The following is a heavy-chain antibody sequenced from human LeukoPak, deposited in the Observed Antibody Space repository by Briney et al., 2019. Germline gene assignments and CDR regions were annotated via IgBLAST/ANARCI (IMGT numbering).Heavy chain of an antibody. J-gene: IGHJ6*02. CDR1: GGSFSGYY. CDR2: INHRGST. D-gene: IGHD6-19*01. Sequence: SETLSLTHAVYGGSFSGYYWSWIRQPPGKGLEWIGEINHRGSTNYNPSLKSRVTISVDTSKNQFSLKLSSVTAAVTAVYYCARVSGVPSSGWYAYYYYYGMDVWGQGTTVTVSS. V-gene: IGHV4-34*01. CDR3: ARVSGVPSSGWYAYYYYYGMDV.